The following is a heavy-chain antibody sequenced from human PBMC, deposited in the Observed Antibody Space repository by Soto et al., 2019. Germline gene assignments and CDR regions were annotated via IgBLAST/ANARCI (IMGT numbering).Heavy chain of an antibody. CDR3: ARGRRHSSGWNDDY. CDR1: GYTFTSYY. V-gene: IGHV1-46*03. Sequence: QVQLVQSGAEVKKPGASVKVSCKASGYTFTSYYMHWVRQAPGQGLEWMGIINPSGGSTSYAQKCRGGVTRTRHPSASTVYMELSSLRAEDTAVYYCARGRRHSSGWNDDYWGQGTLVTVSS. CDR2: INPSGGST. J-gene: IGHJ4*02. D-gene: IGHD6-19*01.